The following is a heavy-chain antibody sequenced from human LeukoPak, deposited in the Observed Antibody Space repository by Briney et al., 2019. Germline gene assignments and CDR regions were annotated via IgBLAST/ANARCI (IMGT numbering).Heavy chain of an antibody. Sequence: PGGSLRLSCAASAFTFSSYSMNWVRQAPGKGLEWVSTISSSSSYVHYADSVKGRFTISRDNAKNSLYLQMGSLRDEDTAVYYCARGGGYCSGGSCPPTDYWGQGTLVTVSS. CDR3: ARGGGYCSGGSCPPTDY. V-gene: IGHV3-21*06. CDR2: ISSSSSYV. J-gene: IGHJ4*02. D-gene: IGHD2-15*01. CDR1: AFTFSSYS.